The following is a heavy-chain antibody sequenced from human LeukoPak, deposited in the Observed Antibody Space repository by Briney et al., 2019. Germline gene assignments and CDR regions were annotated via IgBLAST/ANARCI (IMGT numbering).Heavy chain of an antibody. Sequence: SETLSLTCAVHGGSFSGYYWSWIRQPPGKGLEWIGEVNHSGSTNYNPSLKSRVTISVDTSKNQFSLKLSSVTAADTAVYYCARDYYDSSGHLAHDAFDIWGQGTMVTVSS. CDR2: VNHSGST. D-gene: IGHD3-22*01. V-gene: IGHV4-34*01. J-gene: IGHJ3*02. CDR3: ARDYYDSSGHLAHDAFDI. CDR1: GGSFSGYY.